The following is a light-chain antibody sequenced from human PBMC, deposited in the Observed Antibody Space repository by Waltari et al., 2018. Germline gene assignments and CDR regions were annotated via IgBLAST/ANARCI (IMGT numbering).Light chain of an antibody. J-gene: IGKJ2*03. CDR1: QGISSW. CDR2: AAS. Sequence: DIQMTQSPSSLSASVGDKVTITCRASQGISSWLAWYQQKPGKAPKLLIYAASSLQSGVPSRFSGSGSGTDYTLTSSSLQHEDFATYYCQQGYNTPYSFGQGTKVEIK. V-gene: IGKV1-12*01. CDR3: QQGYNTPYS.